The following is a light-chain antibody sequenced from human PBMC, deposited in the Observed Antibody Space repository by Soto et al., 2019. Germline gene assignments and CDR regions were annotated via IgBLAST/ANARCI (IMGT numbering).Light chain of an antibody. CDR2: DVS. CDR1: SSDVGGYNY. Sequence: QSVLTQPASVSGSPGQSITISCTGTSSDVGGYNYVSWYQQHPGKAHKLMIYDVSNRPSGVSNRFSGSKSGNTASLTISGLQAEDEADYYCSSYTSSSYVVFGGGTKLTVL. CDR3: SSYTSSSYVV. J-gene: IGLJ2*01. V-gene: IGLV2-14*01.